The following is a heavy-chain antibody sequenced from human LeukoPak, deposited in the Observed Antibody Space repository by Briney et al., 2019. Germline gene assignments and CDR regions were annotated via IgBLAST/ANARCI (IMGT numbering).Heavy chain of an antibody. CDR3: AKALEMDYFDY. D-gene: IGHD2-8*01. J-gene: IGHJ4*02. CDR1: GFPFGNYA. Sequence: GGSLRLSCVASGFPFGNYAMSWVRQAPGKGLEWVSRISGSGADTYYADSVKGRFTISRDNSKSTLYLQMNSLRAEDTAIYYCAKALEMDYFDYWGQGTLVTVSS. V-gene: IGHV3-23*01. CDR2: ISGSGADT.